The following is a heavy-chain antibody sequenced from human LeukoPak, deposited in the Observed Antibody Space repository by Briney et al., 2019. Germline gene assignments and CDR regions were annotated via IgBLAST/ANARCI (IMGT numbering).Heavy chain of an antibody. V-gene: IGHV4-38-2*02. CDR1: GYSISSGYY. Sequence: SETLSLTCAVSGYSISSGYYWGWIRQPPGKGLEWIGSIYHSGSTYYNPSLKSRVTKSVDTSKNQFSLKLSSVTAADTAVYYCARDRLAAAGFDYWGQGTLVTVSS. CDR2: IYHSGST. D-gene: IGHD6-13*01. J-gene: IGHJ4*02. CDR3: ARDRLAAAGFDY.